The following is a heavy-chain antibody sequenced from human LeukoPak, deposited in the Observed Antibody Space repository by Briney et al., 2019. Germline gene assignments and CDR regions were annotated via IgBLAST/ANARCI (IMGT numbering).Heavy chain of an antibody. V-gene: IGHV3-48*03. CDR2: ISNSGSTI. CDR1: GFTFSTYE. D-gene: IGHD5-18*01. J-gene: IGHJ4*02. Sequence: PGGSLRLSCAASGFTFSTYEMNWVRQAPGKGLEWVAYISNSGSTIYYVDSVKGRFTISRDNAKKSLYLQMNSLRAEDTAVYYCARHLSGVTGYTYGRGIDYWGQGTLVTVSS. CDR3: ARHLSGVTGYTYGRGIDY.